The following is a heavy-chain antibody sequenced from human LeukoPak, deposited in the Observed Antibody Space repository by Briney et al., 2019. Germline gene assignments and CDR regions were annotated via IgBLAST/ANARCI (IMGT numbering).Heavy chain of an antibody. D-gene: IGHD4-17*01. CDR2: IYYSGST. CDR3: AGIDYGVNGWFDP. J-gene: IGHJ5*02. CDR1: GGSISSSNYY. V-gene: IGHV4-61*01. Sequence: RTSETLSLTCTVSGGSISSSNYYWSWIRQPPGKGLERIGYIYYSGSTNYNPSLKSRVTISVDTSKNQFSLKLSSVTAADTAVYYCAGIDYGVNGWFDPWGQGTLVTVSS.